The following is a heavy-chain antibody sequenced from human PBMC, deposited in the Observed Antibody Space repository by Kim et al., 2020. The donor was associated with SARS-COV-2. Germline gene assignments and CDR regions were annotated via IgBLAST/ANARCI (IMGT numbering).Heavy chain of an antibody. V-gene: IGHV4-31*03. CDR1: GGSISSGGYY. CDR3: ARVEAARLGGGYYFDY. J-gene: IGHJ4*02. Sequence: SETLSLTCTVSGGSISSGGYYWSWIRQHPGKGLEWIGYIYYSGSTYYNPSLKSRVTISVDTSKNQFSLKLSSVTAADTAVYYCARVEAARLGGGYYFDYWGQGTLVTVSS. CDR2: IYYSGST. D-gene: IGHD6-6*01.